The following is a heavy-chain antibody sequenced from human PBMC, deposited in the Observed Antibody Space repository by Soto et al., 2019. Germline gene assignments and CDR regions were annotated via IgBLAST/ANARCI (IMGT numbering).Heavy chain of an antibody. CDR3: ARETPYYDILTGSRKSNWFDP. J-gene: IGHJ5*02. CDR1: GGSISRGGYY. V-gene: IGHV4-31*03. Sequence: PSETLSLTCTLSGGSISRGGYYRSWIRQHPGKGLEWIGYIYYSGSTYYNPSLKSRVTISVDTSKNQFSLKLSSVTAADTAVYYCARETPYYDILTGSRKSNWFDPWGQGTLVTVSS. D-gene: IGHD3-9*01. CDR2: IYYSGST.